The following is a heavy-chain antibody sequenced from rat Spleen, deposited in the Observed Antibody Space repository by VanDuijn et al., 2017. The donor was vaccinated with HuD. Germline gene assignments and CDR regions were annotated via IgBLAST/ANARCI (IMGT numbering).Heavy chain of an antibody. CDR2: ISFDGSST. CDR3: ARPHYYYYVMDA. Sequence: EVQLVESGGGLEQPGRSLKLSCAASGFTFSNYYMAWVRQAPTKGLEWVTTISFDGSSTYYRDSVKGRVTISRDNAKSTLYLQMNSLRSEDTATYYCARPHYYYYVMDAWGQGASVTVSS. D-gene: IGHD1-1*01. J-gene: IGHJ4*01. V-gene: IGHV5-29*01. CDR1: GFTFSNYY.